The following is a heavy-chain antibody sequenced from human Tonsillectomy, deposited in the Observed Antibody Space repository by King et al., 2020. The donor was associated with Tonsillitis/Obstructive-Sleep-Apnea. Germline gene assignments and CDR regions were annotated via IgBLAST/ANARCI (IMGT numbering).Heavy chain of an antibody. CDR2: IIPILGIA. D-gene: IGHD6-6*01. Sequence: QLVQSGAEVKKPGSSVKVSCKASGGTFSSYAISWVRQAPGQGLEWMGRIIPILGIANYAQKFQGRVTITADKSTSTAYMELSSLRSEDTAVYYCARGQAWGGAARPREFDYWGQGTLVTVSS. V-gene: IGHV1-69*04. CDR1: GGTFSSYA. J-gene: IGHJ4*02. CDR3: ARGQAWGGAARPREFDY.